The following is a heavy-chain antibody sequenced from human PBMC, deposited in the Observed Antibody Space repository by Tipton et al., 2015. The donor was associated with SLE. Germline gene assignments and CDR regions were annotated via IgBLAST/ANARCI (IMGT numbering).Heavy chain of an antibody. CDR1: SGSISSYY. Sequence: TLSLTCTVSSGSISSYYWSWIRQPPGKGLEWIGYIYYTGNTNYNPSLKSRVTVSVDTSKNQFSLKLTSVTAADTAVYYCARAQHGDYADYWGQGTLVTVSS. V-gene: IGHV4-59*01. D-gene: IGHD4-17*01. J-gene: IGHJ4*02. CDR3: ARAQHGDYADY. CDR2: IYYTGNT.